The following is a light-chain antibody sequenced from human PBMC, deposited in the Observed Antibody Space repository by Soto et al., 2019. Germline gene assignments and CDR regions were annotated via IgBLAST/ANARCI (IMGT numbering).Light chain of an antibody. CDR1: QSVSSY. Sequence: EIVLTQSPATLSLSPGERATLSCRASQSVSSYLAWYQQKPGQAPRLLIYDASNRATGIPARFSGSGSGKDFTLTISSLEPEDVAVYYCQQRSNWWTFGQGTKVEIK. CDR3: QQRSNWWT. CDR2: DAS. V-gene: IGKV3-11*01. J-gene: IGKJ1*01.